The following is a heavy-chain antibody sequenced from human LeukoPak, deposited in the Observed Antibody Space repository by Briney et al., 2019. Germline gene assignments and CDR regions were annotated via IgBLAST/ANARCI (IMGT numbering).Heavy chain of an antibody. D-gene: IGHD1-7*01. CDR2: ISGSGGST. J-gene: IGHJ6*03. Sequence: PGGSLRLSCAASGFTFSSYGMSWVRQAPGKGLEWVSAISGSGGSTYYADSVKGRFTISRDNSKNTLYPQMNSLRAEDTAVYYCAKRRGLELLYYYYMDVWGKGTTVTVSS. CDR1: GFTFSSYG. CDR3: AKRRGLELLYYYYMDV. V-gene: IGHV3-23*01.